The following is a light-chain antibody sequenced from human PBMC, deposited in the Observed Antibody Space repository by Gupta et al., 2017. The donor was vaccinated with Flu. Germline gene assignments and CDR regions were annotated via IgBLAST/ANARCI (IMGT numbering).Light chain of an antibody. CDR1: RSVCSL. CDR3: QLRSIWIT. V-gene: IGKV3-11*01. Sequence: LARGEGATLSWRSRRSVCSLLAGQQKKGEQATMLLFYDASNRTRGIPTRFSGSGSTTDFPPTISSLDAEYVALYYCQLRSIWITFGEGTRLEIK. CDR2: DAS. J-gene: IGKJ5*01.